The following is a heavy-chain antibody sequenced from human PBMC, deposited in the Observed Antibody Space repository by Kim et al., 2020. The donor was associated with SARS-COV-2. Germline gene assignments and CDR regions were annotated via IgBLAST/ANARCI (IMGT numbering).Heavy chain of an antibody. J-gene: IGHJ6*02. CDR1: GFTFSSYS. Sequence: GGSLRLSCAASGFTFSSYSMNWVRQAPGKGLEWVSSISSSSSYIYYADSVKGRFTISRDNAKNSLYLQMNSLRAEDTAVYYCARDGGTGTTLYYYGMDVWGQGTTVTVSS. V-gene: IGHV3-21*01. CDR2: ISSSSSYI. D-gene: IGHD1-7*01. CDR3: ARDGGTGTTLYYYGMDV.